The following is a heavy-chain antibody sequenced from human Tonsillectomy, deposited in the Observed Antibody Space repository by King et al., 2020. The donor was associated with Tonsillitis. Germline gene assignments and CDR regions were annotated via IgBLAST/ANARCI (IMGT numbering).Heavy chain of an antibody. J-gene: IGHJ5*02. V-gene: IGHV3-30*03. CDR3: ARDESSSWYSEYNWFDP. CDR2: ISYDGSNK. D-gene: IGHD6-13*01. Sequence: VQLVESGGGVVQPGRSLRLSCAASGFTFNSYGMHWVRQAPGKGLEWVAVISYDGSNKYYADSVKGRFTISRDNSKNTLYLQMNSLTDEDTAVYYCARDESSSWYSEYNWFDPWGQGTLVTVSS. CDR1: GFTFNSYG.